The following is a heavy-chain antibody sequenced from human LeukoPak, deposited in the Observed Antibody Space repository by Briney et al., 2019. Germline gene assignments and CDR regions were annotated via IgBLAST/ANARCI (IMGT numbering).Heavy chain of an antibody. CDR2: MNPNNGNT. CDR1: GYTFTSYD. J-gene: IGHJ6*03. CDR3: ARGGITMVRGVGLSYYYMDV. Sequence: ASVKVSCKASGYTFTSYDINWVRQATGQGLEWMGWMNPNNGNTDYAQKFQGRVTLTRNTSISTAYMELSSLRSEDTAVYYCARGGITMVRGVGLSYYYMDVWGKGTTVTVSS. V-gene: IGHV1-8*01. D-gene: IGHD3-10*01.